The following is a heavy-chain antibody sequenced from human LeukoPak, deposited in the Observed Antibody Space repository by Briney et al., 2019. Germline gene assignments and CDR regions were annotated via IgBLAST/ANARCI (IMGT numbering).Heavy chain of an antibody. CDR1: GYSFTSYW. Sequence: GESLKISCKGSGYSFTSYWIGWVRQMPGKGLEWMATIYPGDSATTYSPSFQGQVTISADKSITTAYLQWSSLKASDTAMYYCARPAAGLGGFDYWGQGTLVTVSS. J-gene: IGHJ4*02. D-gene: IGHD3-16*01. CDR2: IYPGDSAT. CDR3: ARPAAGLGGFDY. V-gene: IGHV5-51*01.